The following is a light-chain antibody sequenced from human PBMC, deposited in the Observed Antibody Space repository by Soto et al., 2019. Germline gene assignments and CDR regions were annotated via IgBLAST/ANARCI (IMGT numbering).Light chain of an antibody. Sequence: EIVLTQSPGTLSLSPGERATLSCRASQSFSSSYLAWYQQKPGQAPRLLFYGASSRATGIPDRFSGSGSGTDFTLTISSLEPEDFAVYYCQHYGSALFTFGPGTKVDVK. J-gene: IGKJ3*01. V-gene: IGKV3-20*01. CDR2: GAS. CDR3: QHYGSALFT. CDR1: QSFSSSY.